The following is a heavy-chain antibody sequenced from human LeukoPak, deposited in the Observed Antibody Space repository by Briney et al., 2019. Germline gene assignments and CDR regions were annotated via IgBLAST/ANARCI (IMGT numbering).Heavy chain of an antibody. J-gene: IGHJ4*02. CDR3: AKAYYYGSGSYYNLPYYFDY. CDR2: FSGNSGSI. D-gene: IGHD3-10*01. Sequence: GRSLRLSCAASGFTFDDYAMHWVRQAPGKGLEWVSGFSGNSGSIGYADSVKGRFTISRDNAKNSLYLQMNSLRAEDTALYYCAKAYYYGSGSYYNLPYYFDYWGQGTLVTVSS. V-gene: IGHV3-9*01. CDR1: GFTFDDYA.